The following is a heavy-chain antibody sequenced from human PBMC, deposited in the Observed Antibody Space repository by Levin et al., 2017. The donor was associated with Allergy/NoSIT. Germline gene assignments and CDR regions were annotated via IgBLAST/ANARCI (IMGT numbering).Heavy chain of an antibody. CDR1: GFAFSDYF. CDR3: ARGSGSGYFDL. D-gene: IGHD3-10*01. J-gene: IGHJ2*01. V-gene: IGHV3-11*01. CDR2: ISTHENTI. Sequence: PGGSLRLSCAASGFAFSDYFLSWIRQAPGKGLEWISYISTHENTIYYADSVKGRFTISRDNAKNSLFLQMNSLRAEDTAVYFCARGSGSGYFDLWGRGTLVTVSS.